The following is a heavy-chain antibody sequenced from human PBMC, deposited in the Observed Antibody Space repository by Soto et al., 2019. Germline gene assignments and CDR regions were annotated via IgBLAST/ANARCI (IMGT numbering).Heavy chain of an antibody. CDR2: ISAYNGNT. Sequence: QVELVQSGAEVKKPGASVKVSCKASGYTFTRYAISWMRQAPGQGLEWMGWISAYNGNTNYVQKLQGRVTMTTDTSTSTAYMELRSLRSGDTAVYYCARVLTMVRGVIPGFDYWGQGNLVTVSS. J-gene: IGHJ4*02. CDR3: ARVLTMVRGVIPGFDY. D-gene: IGHD3-10*01. V-gene: IGHV1-18*01. CDR1: GYTFTRYA.